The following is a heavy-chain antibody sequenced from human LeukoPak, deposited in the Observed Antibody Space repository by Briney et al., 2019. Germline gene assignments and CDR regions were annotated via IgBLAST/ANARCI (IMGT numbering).Heavy chain of an antibody. V-gene: IGHV3-23*01. Sequence: GGSLRLSCVASGFTFSSYAMTWVRQAPGKGLEWVSAISGSGSTYYADSVKGRFTISRDNSKNTLYLQMNSLRAEDTAVYYCARILRDAFDIWGQGTMVTVSS. CDR3: ARILRDAFDI. CDR2: ISGSGST. J-gene: IGHJ3*02. CDR1: GFTFSSYA. D-gene: IGHD2-15*01.